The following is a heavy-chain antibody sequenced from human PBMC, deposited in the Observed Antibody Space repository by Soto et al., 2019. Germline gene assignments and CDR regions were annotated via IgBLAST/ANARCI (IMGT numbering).Heavy chain of an antibody. D-gene: IGHD3-3*01. Sequence: QVQLVQSGAEVKKPGASVNVSCKASGYTFSTYGISWVRQAPGQGLEWMGWISTYNGNTNYAQNLQGRVTMTTDTSTNTAYMELRSLRSDYTAVYYCARDDDFWSGYYHLYYYGMDVWGQGTTVTVSS. J-gene: IGHJ6*02. CDR3: ARDDDFWSGYYHLYYYGMDV. CDR1: GYTFSTYG. V-gene: IGHV1-18*01. CDR2: ISTYNGNT.